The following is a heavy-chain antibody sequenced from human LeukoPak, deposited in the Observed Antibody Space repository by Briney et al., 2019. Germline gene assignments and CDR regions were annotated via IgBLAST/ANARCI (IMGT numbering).Heavy chain of an antibody. CDR1: GFTVSSNY. CDR2: IYSGGST. V-gene: IGHV3-53*01. D-gene: IGHD3-10*01. Sequence: GGSLRLSCAASGFTVSSNYMSWVRQAPGKGLEWVSIIYSGGSTFYADSVKGRFTISRDNSKNTLYLQMNSLRAEDTAVYYCTGNYYGSGSYADFDYWGQGTLVTVSS. CDR3: TGNYYGSGSYADFDY. J-gene: IGHJ4*02.